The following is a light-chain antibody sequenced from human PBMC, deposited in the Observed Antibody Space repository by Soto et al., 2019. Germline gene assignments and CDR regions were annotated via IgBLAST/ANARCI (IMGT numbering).Light chain of an antibody. CDR1: QIISSY. J-gene: IGKJ4*01. CDR3: QQSYSTPLT. CDR2: AAS. Sequence: DIQMTQSPSSLSESVGDRVTINCWASQIISSYLNWYQQKPGKAPKLLIYAASSLQSGVPSRFSGSGSGTDFTLTISSLQPEDFATYYCQQSYSTPLTFGGGTKVEIK. V-gene: IGKV1-39*01.